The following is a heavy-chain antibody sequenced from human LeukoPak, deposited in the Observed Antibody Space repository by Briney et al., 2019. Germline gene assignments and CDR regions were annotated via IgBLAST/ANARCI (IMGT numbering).Heavy chain of an antibody. Sequence: GGSLRLSCTASGFTFGDYAMSWVRQAPGKGLEWVGFIRSKAYGGTTEYAASVKGRFTISRDDSKSIAYLQMNSLKTEDTAVYYYTREIMYHGSSSSSPGGWGQGTLVTVSS. V-gene: IGHV3-49*04. CDR3: TREIMYHGSSSSSPGG. D-gene: IGHD6-6*01. CDR1: GFTFGDYA. J-gene: IGHJ4*02. CDR2: IRSKAYGGTT.